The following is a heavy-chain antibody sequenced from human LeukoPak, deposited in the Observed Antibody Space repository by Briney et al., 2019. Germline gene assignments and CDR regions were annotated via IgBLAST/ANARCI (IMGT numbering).Heavy chain of an antibody. CDR2: IYPGDSDT. J-gene: IGHJ4*02. Sequence: PGGPLKISWKGSGSRFSSYWIGWVRQMPGESLEWMGVIYPGDSDTRYSPSFQGQVTISADKSISTAYLQWSSLKASDTAMYYCARRGVRAAAGTAFDYWGQGTLVTVSS. D-gene: IGHD6-13*01. V-gene: IGHV5-51*01. CDR1: GSRFSSYW. CDR3: ARRGVRAAAGTAFDY.